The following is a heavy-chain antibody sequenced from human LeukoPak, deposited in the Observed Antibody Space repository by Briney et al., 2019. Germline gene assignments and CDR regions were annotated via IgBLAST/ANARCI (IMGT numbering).Heavy chain of an antibody. Sequence: ASVKISCKASGYPFSDYYIHWLQQPPGKGLELMGRIDAADGETTYAESFQSRVTFIADTSTNTIYMELSSLTLADSAVYFCSRNHEERGPYLDIWGQGTQVIVS. CDR3: SRNHEERGPYLDI. D-gene: IGHD3-16*01. V-gene: IGHV1-69-2*01. CDR2: IDAADGET. CDR1: GYPFSDYY. J-gene: IGHJ4*02.